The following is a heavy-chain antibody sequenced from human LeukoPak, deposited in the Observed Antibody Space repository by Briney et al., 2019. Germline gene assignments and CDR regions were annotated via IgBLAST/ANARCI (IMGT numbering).Heavy chain of an antibody. V-gene: IGHV3-23*01. CDR3: AKDRGSGYPYFHY. D-gene: IGHD3-3*01. J-gene: IGHJ4*02. CDR1: GFTFSSYA. CDR2: ISTSGESA. Sequence: PGGSLRLSCPVSGFTFSSYAMSWVRQAPGRGLEWVSVISTSGESAYYADSVKGRFTISRDNSKNTLYLQINRLRAEDTAAYYCAKDRGSGYPYFHYWGQGTLVTVSS.